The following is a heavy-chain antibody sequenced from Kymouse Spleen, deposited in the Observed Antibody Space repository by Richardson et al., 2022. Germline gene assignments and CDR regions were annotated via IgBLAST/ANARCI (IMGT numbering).Heavy chain of an antibody. CDR2: IYYSGST. D-gene: IGHD6-6*01. V-gene: IGHV4-39*01. CDR1: GGSISSSSYY. Sequence: QLQLQESGPGLVKPSETLSLTCTVSGGSISSSSYYWGWIRQPPGKGLEWIGSIYYSGSTYYNPSLKSRVTISVDTSKNQFSLKLSSVTAADTAVYYCARRRGSSSSEVDYWGQGTLVTVSS. J-gene: IGHJ4*02. CDR3: ARRRGSSSSEVDY.